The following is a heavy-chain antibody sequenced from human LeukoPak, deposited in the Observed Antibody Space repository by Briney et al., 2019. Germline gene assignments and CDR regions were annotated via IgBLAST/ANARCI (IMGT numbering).Heavy chain of an antibody. CDR2: IWYDGSNK. Sequence: PGRSLRLSCAASGFTFSSYGMHWVRQAPGKGLEWVAGIWYDGSNKYYADSVKGRFTISRDNSKNTLYLQMNSLRAEDTAVYYCAKGRYYYDSSGYYSEYYMDVWGKGTTVTVSS. D-gene: IGHD3-22*01. CDR3: AKGRYYYDSSGYYSEYYMDV. V-gene: IGHV3-33*06. J-gene: IGHJ6*03. CDR1: GFTFSSYG.